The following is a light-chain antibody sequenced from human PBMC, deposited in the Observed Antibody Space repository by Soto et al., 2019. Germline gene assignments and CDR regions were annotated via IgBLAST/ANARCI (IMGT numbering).Light chain of an antibody. CDR1: QSAGSY. CDR2: DAS. V-gene: IGKV3-11*01. Sequence: EIVLTQSPATLSLSPGERATLSCRASQSAGSYLAWYQQKPGQAPRLLIYDASNRATGIPPRFSGSGSGTDFTLTISSLEPEDFAVYYCQQRSNWPPLTFGGGTTVEIK. CDR3: QQRSNWPPLT. J-gene: IGKJ4*01.